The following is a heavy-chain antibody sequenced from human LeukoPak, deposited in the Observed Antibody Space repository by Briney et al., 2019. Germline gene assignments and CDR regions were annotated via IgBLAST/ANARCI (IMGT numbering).Heavy chain of an antibody. CDR1: GFTFSSYW. D-gene: IGHD4-17*01. Sequence: TGGSLRLSCAASGFTFSSYWMHWVRQAPGKGLVWVSRINSDGGSTFYADSVKGRFTTSRDNAENTVYLQMNSLRAEDTAVYYCANGYGPRFDYWGQGTLVTVSS. J-gene: IGHJ4*02. CDR3: ANGYGPRFDY. CDR2: INSDGGST. V-gene: IGHV3-74*01.